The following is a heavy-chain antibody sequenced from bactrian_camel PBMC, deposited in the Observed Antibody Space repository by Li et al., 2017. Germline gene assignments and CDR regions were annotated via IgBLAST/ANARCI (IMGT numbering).Heavy chain of an antibody. V-gene: IGHV3S40*01. D-gene: IGHD2*01. CDR3: AADTPPCLPGTVWPY. J-gene: IGHJ4*01. CDR1: GFTFSTNY. CDR2: IRSDGTST. Sequence: VQLVESGGDLVQPGGSLRLSCAASGFTFSTNYMNWVRQAPGKGLEWVSTIRSDGTSTEFADSVKGRFAISRDNARSTVFLQMNSLKPEDTAMYYCAADTPPCLPGTVWPYRGQGTQVTVS.